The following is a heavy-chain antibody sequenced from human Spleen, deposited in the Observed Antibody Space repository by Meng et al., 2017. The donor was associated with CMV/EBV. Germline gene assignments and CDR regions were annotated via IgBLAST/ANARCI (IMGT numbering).Heavy chain of an antibody. Sequence: SETLSLTCAVYGGSFSGYYWSWIRQPPGKGLEWIGEINHSGSTNYNPSLKSRVTISVDTSKNQFSLKPSSVTAADTAVYYCARGQVGDIVVVPAATGFDYWGQGTLVTVSS. CDR3: ARGQVGDIVVVPAATGFDY. CDR1: GGSFSGYY. D-gene: IGHD2-2*01. CDR2: INHSGST. J-gene: IGHJ4*02. V-gene: IGHV4-34*01.